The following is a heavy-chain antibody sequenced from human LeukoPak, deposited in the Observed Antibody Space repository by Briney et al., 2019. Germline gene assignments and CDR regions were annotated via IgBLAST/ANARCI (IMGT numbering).Heavy chain of an antibody. CDR2: INHSGSN. Sequence: SETLSLTCAVYGGSFSGYYWSWIRQPPGKGLEWIGEINHSGSNNYNPSLKSRVTISVDTSKNQFSLKLSSVTAADTAVYYCARDPYVWVPAAILHYYYGMDVWGQGTTVTVSS. CDR3: ARDPYVWVPAAILHYYYGMDV. D-gene: IGHD2-2*02. CDR1: GGSFSGYY. J-gene: IGHJ6*02. V-gene: IGHV4-34*01.